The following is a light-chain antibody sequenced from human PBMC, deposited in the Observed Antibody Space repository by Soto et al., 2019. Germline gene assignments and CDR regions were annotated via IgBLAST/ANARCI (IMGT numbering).Light chain of an antibody. V-gene: IGKV1-6*01. Sequence: IQMTQSPSSLSASVGDRVTITCRASQGIRNDLGWYQQKSGRAPKLLIFGASTLQSGVPSRFSGSGSGTDFTLTISSLQPEDFATYYCLHDYNYPYTFGQGTKVDIK. CDR3: LHDYNYPYT. J-gene: IGKJ2*01. CDR2: GAS. CDR1: QGIRND.